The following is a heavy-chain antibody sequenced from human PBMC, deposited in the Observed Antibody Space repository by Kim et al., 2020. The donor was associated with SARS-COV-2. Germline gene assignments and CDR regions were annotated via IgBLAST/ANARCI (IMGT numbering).Heavy chain of an antibody. V-gene: IGHV1-69*13. J-gene: IGHJ5*02. CDR2: IIPIFGTA. Sequence: SVKVSCKASGGTFSSYAISWVRQAPGQGLEWMGGIIPIFGTANYARKFQGRVTITADESTSTAYMELSSLRSEDTAVYYCARGGRVRGVIINWFDPWGQGTLVTVSS. CDR1: GGTFSSYA. CDR3: ARGGRVRGVIINWFDP. D-gene: IGHD3-10*01.